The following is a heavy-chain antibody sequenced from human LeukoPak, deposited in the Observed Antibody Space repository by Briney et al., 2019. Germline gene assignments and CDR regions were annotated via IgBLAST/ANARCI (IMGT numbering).Heavy chain of an antibody. CDR2: IIPIFGTA. V-gene: IGHV1-69*13. D-gene: IGHD3-10*01. Sequence: ASVKVSCKASGYTFTSYGISWVRQAPGQGLEWMGGIIPIFGTANYAQKFQGRVTITADESTSTAYMELSSLRSEDTAVYYCASGGEWDGSGSYFRWFDPWGKGTTVTISS. CDR1: GYTFTSYG. CDR3: ASGGEWDGSGSYFRWFDP. J-gene: IGHJ6*04.